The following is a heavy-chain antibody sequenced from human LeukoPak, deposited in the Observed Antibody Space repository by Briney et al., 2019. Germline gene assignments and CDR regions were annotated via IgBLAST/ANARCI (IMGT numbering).Heavy chain of an antibody. CDR3: ARVLSAGTFCDY. CDR2: VSAYNGNT. CDR1: GYTFTSYG. Sequence: GASVKVSCKASGYTFTSYGISWVRQAPGQGLEWMGWVSAYNGNTNYAQKLQGRVTMTTDTSTSTAYMELRSLRADDTAVYYCARVLSAGTFCDYWGQGTLVTVSS. V-gene: IGHV1-18*01. D-gene: IGHD6-13*01. J-gene: IGHJ4*02.